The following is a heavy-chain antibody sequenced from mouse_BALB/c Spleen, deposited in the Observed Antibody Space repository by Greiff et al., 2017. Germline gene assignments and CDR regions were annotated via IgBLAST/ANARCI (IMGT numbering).Heavy chain of an antibody. CDR1: GYTFTDYN. V-gene: IGHV1-18*01. J-gene: IGHJ2*01. D-gene: IGHD2-3*01. Sequence: EVQLQQSGPELVKPGASVKIPCKASGYTFTDYNMDWVKQSHGKSLEWIGDINPNNGGTIYNQKFKGKATLTVDKSSSTAYMELRSLTSEDTAVYYCARSRDGYPYYFDYWGQGTTLTVSS. CDR3: ARSRDGYPYYFDY. CDR2: INPNNGGT.